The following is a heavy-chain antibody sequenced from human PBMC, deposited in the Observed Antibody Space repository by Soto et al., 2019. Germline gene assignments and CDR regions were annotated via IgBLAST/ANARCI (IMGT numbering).Heavy chain of an antibody. CDR2: INPNSGGT. CDR3: ARDRGGDFWSGKKGGMDV. V-gene: IGHV1-2*04. D-gene: IGHD3-3*01. J-gene: IGHJ6*02. CDR1: GYTFTGYY. Sequence: ASVKVSCKASGYTFTGYYMHWVRQAPGQGLEWMGWINPNSGGTNYAQKFQGWVTMTRDTSISTAYMELSRLRSDDTAVYYCARDRGGDFWSGKKGGMDVWGQGPTVTVSS.